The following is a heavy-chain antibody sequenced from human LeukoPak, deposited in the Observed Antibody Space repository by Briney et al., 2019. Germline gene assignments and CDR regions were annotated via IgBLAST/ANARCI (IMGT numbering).Heavy chain of an antibody. Sequence: GGSLRLSCAASGFTFSSYGMHWVRQAPGKGLEWVAVIWYDGSNKYYADSVKGRFTISRDNSKNTLYLQMNSLRAEDTAVYYCAKDPHQWLATSFDYWGQGTLVTVSS. CDR2: IWYDGSNK. D-gene: IGHD6-19*01. V-gene: IGHV3-33*06. J-gene: IGHJ4*02. CDR1: GFTFSSYG. CDR3: AKDPHQWLATSFDY.